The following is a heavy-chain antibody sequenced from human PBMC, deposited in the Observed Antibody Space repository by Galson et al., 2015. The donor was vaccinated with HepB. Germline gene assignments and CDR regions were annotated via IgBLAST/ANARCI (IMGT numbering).Heavy chain of an antibody. CDR2: INSDESER. V-gene: IGHV3-7*03. J-gene: IGHJ5*01. Sequence: SLRLSCAASGFAFSSYWINWVRQAPGKGLEWVANINSDESERRYVDSVKGRFTISRDNTRNSVYLQMNSLGGEDTALYYCARAGSAYNLDSWGQGTLVTVSS. D-gene: IGHD1-14*01. CDR3: ARAGSAYNLDS. CDR1: GFAFSSYW.